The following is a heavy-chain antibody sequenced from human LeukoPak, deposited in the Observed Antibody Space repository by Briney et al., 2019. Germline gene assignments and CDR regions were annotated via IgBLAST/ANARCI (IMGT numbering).Heavy chain of an antibody. Sequence: PGGSLRLSCAASGFTFSSYAMSWVRQAPGRGLEWVSVISGSAGSTFYADSVKGRFTISRDNSKNTVYLQMNSLRAEDTAVYYCARGDLWLGHWGQGSLVTVSS. D-gene: IGHD3-10*01. CDR2: ISGSAGST. J-gene: IGHJ4*02. CDR1: GFTFSSYA. V-gene: IGHV3-23*01. CDR3: ARGDLWLGH.